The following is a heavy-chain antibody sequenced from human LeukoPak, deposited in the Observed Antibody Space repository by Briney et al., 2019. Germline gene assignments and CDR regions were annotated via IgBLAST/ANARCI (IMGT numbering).Heavy chain of an antibody. CDR1: GGSISSYY. CDR2: IYTRGST. D-gene: IGHD3-10*01. CDR3: ARERWFGEFYYYYGMDV. J-gene: IGHJ6*02. Sequence: SETLSLTCNVSGGSISSYYWSWIRQPAGKGLEWIGRIYTRGSTNYNPSLKSRVTMSVDTSKNQFSLKLSSVTAADTAVYYCARERWFGEFYYYYGMDVWGQGTTVTVSS. V-gene: IGHV4-4*07.